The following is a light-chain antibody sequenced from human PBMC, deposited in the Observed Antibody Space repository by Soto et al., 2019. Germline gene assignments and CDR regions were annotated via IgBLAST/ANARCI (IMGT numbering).Light chain of an antibody. CDR1: QTVSSSH. CDR2: GAS. J-gene: IGKJ2*01. Sequence: EVVLTQSPGTLSLSPGERATLSCRASQTVSSSHLAWYQQKPGQAPRLLIYGASDRATDIPVRFSGSGSGTDFTLTISRLEPEDFAVYYCQHFGSSPPKYTFGQGTKLEIK. CDR3: QHFGSSPPKYT. V-gene: IGKV3-20*01.